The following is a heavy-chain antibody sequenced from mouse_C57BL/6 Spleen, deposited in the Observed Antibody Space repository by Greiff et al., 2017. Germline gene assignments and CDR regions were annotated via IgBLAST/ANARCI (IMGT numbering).Heavy chain of an antibody. Sequence: VKLQESGAELARPGASVKMSCKASGYTFTSYTMHWVKQRPGQGLEWIGYINPSSGYTKYNQKFKDKATLTADKSSSTAYMQLNSLTSEDSAVYYCAGRIITTVVARDWYFDVWGTGTTVTVSS. J-gene: IGHJ1*03. CDR1: GYTFTSYT. CDR2: INPSSGYT. CDR3: AGRIITTVVARDWYFDV. V-gene: IGHV1-4*01. D-gene: IGHD1-1*01.